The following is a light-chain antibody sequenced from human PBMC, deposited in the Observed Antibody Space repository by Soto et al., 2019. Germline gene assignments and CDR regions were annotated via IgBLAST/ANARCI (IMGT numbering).Light chain of an antibody. V-gene: IGKV1-39*01. CDR1: ETISMS. Sequence: DIQMTQSPSSLSASVGDRVTITCRASETISMSLNWFQQKPGKAPKLLIYAASILQNEVPSRFSGSGSGTDFTLSITSLQFEDFATYYCQQTHSVPLTFGQGTRLEI. CDR2: AAS. CDR3: QQTHSVPLT. J-gene: IGKJ5*01.